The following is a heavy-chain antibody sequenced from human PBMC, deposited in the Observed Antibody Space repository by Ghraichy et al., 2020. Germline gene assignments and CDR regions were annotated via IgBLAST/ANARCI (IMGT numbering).Heavy chain of an antibody. CDR3: ARIPRAFWSGYSNYGMDV. J-gene: IGHJ6*02. CDR2: IFSNDEK. V-gene: IGHV2-26*01. CDR1: GFSLSNARMG. Sequence: SGPTLVKPTETLTLTCTVSGFSLSNARMGVSWIRQPPGKALEWLAHIFSNDEKSYSTSLKSRLTISKDTSKSQVVLTMTNMDPVDTATYYCARIPRAFWSGYSNYGMDVWGQGTTVTVSS. D-gene: IGHD3-3*01.